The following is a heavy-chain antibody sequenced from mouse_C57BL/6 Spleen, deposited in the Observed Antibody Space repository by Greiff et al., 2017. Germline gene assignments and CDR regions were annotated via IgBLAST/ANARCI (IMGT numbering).Heavy chain of an antibody. CDR1: GFTFSSYA. V-gene: IGHV5-4*03. CDR3: ARARTREFDY. Sequence: EVKVEESGGGLVKPGGSLKLSCAASGFTFSSYAMSWVRQTPEKRLEWVATISDGGSYTYYPDNVKGRFTISRDNAKNNLYLQMSHLKSEDTAMYYCARARTREFDYWGQGTTLTVSS. CDR2: ISDGGSYT. D-gene: IGHD3-3*01. J-gene: IGHJ2*01.